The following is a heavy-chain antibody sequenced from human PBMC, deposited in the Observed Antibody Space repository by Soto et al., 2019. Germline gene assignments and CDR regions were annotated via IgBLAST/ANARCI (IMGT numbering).Heavy chain of an antibody. Sequence: QVQLVQSGAEVKKPGSSVKVSCKASGGTFSSYAISWVRQAPGQGLEWMGGSIPIFGTANYAQKFQGRVTITADESTSTAYMELSSLRSEDTAVYYCARYGSAAILNYYYYYGMDVWGQGTTVTVSS. CDR1: GGTFSSYA. V-gene: IGHV1-69*01. CDR2: SIPIFGTA. CDR3: ARYGSAAILNYYYYYGMDV. D-gene: IGHD2-2*01. J-gene: IGHJ6*02.